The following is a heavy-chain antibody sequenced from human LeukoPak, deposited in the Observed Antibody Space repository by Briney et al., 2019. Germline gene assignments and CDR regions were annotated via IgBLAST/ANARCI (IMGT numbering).Heavy chain of an antibody. D-gene: IGHD3-22*01. CDR2: ISYDGSNK. CDR1: GFTFSSYA. J-gene: IGHJ5*02. V-gene: IGHV3-30-3*01. CDR3: ASLWGPMIVVVIP. Sequence: PGGSLRLSCAASGFTFSSYAMHWVRQAPGKGLEWVVVISYDGSNKYYADSVKGRFTISRDNSKNTLYLQMNSLRAEDTAVYYCASLWGPMIVVVIPWGQGTLVTVSS.